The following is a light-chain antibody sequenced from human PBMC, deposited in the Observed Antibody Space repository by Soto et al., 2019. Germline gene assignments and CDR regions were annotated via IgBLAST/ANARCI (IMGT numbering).Light chain of an antibody. V-gene: IGKV3-20*01. CDR3: QQYGSSPLP. CDR2: DAS. Sequence: EIVLTQSPDTLSLSPGERATLSCRASQSVRSNYLAWYQQKPGQAPRFLIYDASSRATGIPDRFSGSGSGTDFTLTISRLEPEDVAVYYCQQYGSSPLPFGGGTKVDIK. CDR1: QSVRSNY. J-gene: IGKJ4*01.